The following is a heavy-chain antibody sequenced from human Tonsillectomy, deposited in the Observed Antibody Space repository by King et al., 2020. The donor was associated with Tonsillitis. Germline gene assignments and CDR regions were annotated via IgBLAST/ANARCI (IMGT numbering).Heavy chain of an antibody. CDR2: IWYDGSNK. CDR1: GFTFSSYG. D-gene: IGHD3-3*01. V-gene: IGHV3-33*01. CDR3: ARDPPALRFLEWWSGMDV. Sequence: VQLVESGGGVVQPGRSLRLSCAASGFTFSSYGMHWVRQAPGKGLEWVAVIWYDGSNKYYADSVKGRFTISRYNSKNTLYLQMNSLRAEDTAVYYCARDPPALRFLEWWSGMDVWGKGTTVTVSS. J-gene: IGHJ6*03.